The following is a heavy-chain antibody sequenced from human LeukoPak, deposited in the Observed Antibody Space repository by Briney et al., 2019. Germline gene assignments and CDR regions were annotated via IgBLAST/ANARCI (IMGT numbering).Heavy chain of an antibody. J-gene: IGHJ4*02. CDR1: GYTFTDYY. V-gene: IGHV1-2*02. Sequence: ASVKVSCKASGYTFTDYYMHWARQAPGQGLEWMGWINPKSDYTNYAQKFQGRVTMTRDTSISTAYMELSRLRSDDTAVYYCARVKGLYGDYGEIDYWGQGTLVTVPS. D-gene: IGHD4-17*01. CDR3: ARVKGLYGDYGEIDY. CDR2: INPKSDYT.